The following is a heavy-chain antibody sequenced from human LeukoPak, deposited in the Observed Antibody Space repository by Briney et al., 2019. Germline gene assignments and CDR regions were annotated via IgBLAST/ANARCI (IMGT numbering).Heavy chain of an antibody. CDR3: AKNNDYGGSYWYFDL. V-gene: IGHV3-7*01. CDR2: IKQDGTEK. CDR1: GFTFSGSA. D-gene: IGHD4-23*01. Sequence: PGGSLRLSCAASGFTFSGSAMHWVRQAPGKGLEWVANIKQDGTEKYYVDSVKGRFTISRDNAKNTLYLQMSSLRDEDTAVYYCAKNNDYGGSYWYFDLWGRGTLVTVSS. J-gene: IGHJ2*01.